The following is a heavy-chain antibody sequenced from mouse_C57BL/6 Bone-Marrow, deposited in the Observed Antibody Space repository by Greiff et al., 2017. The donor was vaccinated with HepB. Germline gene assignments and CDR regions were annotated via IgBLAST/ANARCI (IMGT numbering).Heavy chain of an antibody. Sequence: EVMLVESGGGLVKPGGSLKLSCAASGFTFSDYGMHWVRQAPEKGLEWVAYISSGSRTIYYADTVKGRFTISRDNAKNTLFLQMTSLRSEDTAMYYCARRANWDVYYYAMDYWGQGTSVTVSS. J-gene: IGHJ4*01. D-gene: IGHD4-1*01. CDR3: ARRANWDVYYYAMDY. V-gene: IGHV5-17*01. CDR2: ISSGSRTI. CDR1: GFTFSDYG.